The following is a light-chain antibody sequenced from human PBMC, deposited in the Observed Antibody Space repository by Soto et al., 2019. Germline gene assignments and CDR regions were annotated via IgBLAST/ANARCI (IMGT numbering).Light chain of an antibody. J-gene: IGLJ2*01. CDR1: SSDVGGYNY. CDR2: DVS. CDR3: SSYTSSSTLPV. V-gene: IGLV2-14*01. Sequence: QSLLTQPASVSGSPGQSITISCHGTSSDVGGYNYVSWYQQHPGKAPKLMIYDVSNRPSGVSNRFSGSKSGNTASLTISGLQAEDEADYYCSSYTSSSTLPVFGGGTKVTVL.